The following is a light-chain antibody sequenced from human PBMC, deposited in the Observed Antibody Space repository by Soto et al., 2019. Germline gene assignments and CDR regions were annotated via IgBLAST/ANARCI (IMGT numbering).Light chain of an antibody. CDR2: DVS. V-gene: IGLV2-11*01. CDR1: SSDVGGYNP. J-gene: IGLJ1*01. CDR3: CSYAGSYTLYV. Sequence: QSALTQTRSVSGSPGQSVTISCTGTSSDVGGYNPVSCYQHHPGKAPKLMIYDVSKRPSGVPDRFSGSKSGNTASLTISGLQAEDEADYYCCSYAGSYTLYVFGTGTKLTVL.